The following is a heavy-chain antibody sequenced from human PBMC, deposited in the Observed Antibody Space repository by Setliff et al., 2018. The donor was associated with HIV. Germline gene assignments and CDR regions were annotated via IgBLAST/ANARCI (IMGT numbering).Heavy chain of an antibody. D-gene: IGHD3-22*01. V-gene: IGHV1-18*01. CDR2: ISTNNDNT. Sequence: ASVKVSCKASGYTFTRYGISWVRQAPGQGLEWMGWISTNNDNTNYAQKLQGRVTMTTDTSTSTAYMELRSLRSDDTAVYYCARHASTWYYDSSAYYQGNFDYWAQGTLVTVSS. J-gene: IGHJ4*02. CDR1: GYTFTRYG. CDR3: ARHASTWYYDSSAYYQGNFDY.